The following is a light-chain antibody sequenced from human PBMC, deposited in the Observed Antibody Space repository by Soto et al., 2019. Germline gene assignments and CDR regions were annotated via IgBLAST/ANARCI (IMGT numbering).Light chain of an antibody. V-gene: IGKV1-39*01. CDR2: AAS. CDR3: HQYNSWPPGT. J-gene: IGKJ2*01. CDR1: QSISSY. Sequence: DIQMTQSPSSLSTSVGDRITITCRASQSISSYLNWYQQKPGKAPKLLIYAASSLQSGVPSRFSGSGSGTDFTLTISSLQSEDFALYYCHQYNSWPPGTFGQGTKVDIK.